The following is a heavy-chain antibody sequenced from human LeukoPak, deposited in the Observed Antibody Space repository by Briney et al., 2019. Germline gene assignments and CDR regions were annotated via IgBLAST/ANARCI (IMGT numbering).Heavy chain of an antibody. V-gene: IGHV4-34*01. CDR3: ARFSVSQAWFAP. CDR2: INHSGST. J-gene: IGHJ5*02. CDR1: GGSFSGYY. Sequence: SETLSLTCAVYGGSFSGYYWSWIRQPPGKGLEWIGEINHSGSTNYNPSLKSRVTISVDTSKNQFSLKLISVTAADTALYYCARFSVSQAWFAPWGQGTLVTVSS.